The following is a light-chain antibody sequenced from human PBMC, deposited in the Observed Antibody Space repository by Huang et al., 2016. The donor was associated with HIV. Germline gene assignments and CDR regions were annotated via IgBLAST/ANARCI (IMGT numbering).Light chain of an antibody. V-gene: IGKV3-15*01. CDR3: QQYDNWPRT. J-gene: IGKJ4*01. CDR2: GAS. Sequence: LLMTQTPAPLSGSAGARVTLSGRASQIININLAWYQQKPGQTPRLLIYGASTRGTGVPGRFNGGGSGTEFTLAISSLQSEDFAVYYCQQYDNWPRTFGGGTKVEVK. CDR1: QIININ.